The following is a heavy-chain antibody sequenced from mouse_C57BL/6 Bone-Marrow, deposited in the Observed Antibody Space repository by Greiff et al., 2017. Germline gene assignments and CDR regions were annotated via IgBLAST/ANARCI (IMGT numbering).Heavy chain of an antibody. J-gene: IGHJ4*01. CDR1: GFSLTSSG. V-gene: IGHV2-5*01. CDR2: IWRGGST. CDR3: STMVTTGPYAMDY. D-gene: IGHD2-2*01. Sequence: VQLQQSGPGLVQPSQSLSITCTVSGFSLTSSGVHWVRQSPGKGLEWLGVIWRGGSTDYNAAFMSRLSITKDNSKSQVFFKMNSLQADDTAIYYCSTMVTTGPYAMDYWGQGTSVTVSS.